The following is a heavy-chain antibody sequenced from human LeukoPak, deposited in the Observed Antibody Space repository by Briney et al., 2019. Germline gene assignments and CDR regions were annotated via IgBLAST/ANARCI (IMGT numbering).Heavy chain of an antibody. Sequence: PSETLSLTCTVSGGSISSHYWSWIRQPPGKGLEWIGYIYYSGSTNYNPSFKSRVTISVDTSKNQFSLKLSSVTAADTAVYYCARAPRWYSGSYYDYWGQGTLVTVSS. V-gene: IGHV4-59*11. CDR2: IYYSGST. CDR3: ARAPRWYSGSYYDY. D-gene: IGHD1-26*01. CDR1: GGSISSHY. J-gene: IGHJ4*02.